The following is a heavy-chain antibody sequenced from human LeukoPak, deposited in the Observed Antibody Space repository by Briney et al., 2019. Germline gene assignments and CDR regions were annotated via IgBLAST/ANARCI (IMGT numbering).Heavy chain of an antibody. CDR3: ARGVSAYSGYDHPYYFDY. V-gene: IGHV1-8*02. D-gene: IGHD5-12*01. Sequence: ASVKVSCKASGGTFSSYAISWVRQATGQGLEWMGWMNPNSGNTGYAQKFQGRVTMTRNTSISTAYMELSSLRSEDTAVYYCARGVSAYSGYDHPYYFDYWGQGTLVTVSS. J-gene: IGHJ4*02. CDR2: MNPNSGNT. CDR1: GGTFSSYA.